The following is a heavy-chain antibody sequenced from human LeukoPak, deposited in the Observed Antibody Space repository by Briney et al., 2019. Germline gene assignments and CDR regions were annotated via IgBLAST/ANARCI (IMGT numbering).Heavy chain of an antibody. CDR1: GFTFSANA. V-gene: IGHV3-23*01. CDR2: ISVSGGTT. D-gene: IGHD4-17*01. Sequence: GGSLRLSSVASGFTFSANAMNWVRQTPGKGLEWVSGISVSGGTTFYADSVKGRFTISRYNSKNTVYLQMNDLRGEDTAVYYCAKSGSTVTTLTWFNPWGQGGLVTVYS. CDR3: AKSGSTVTTLTWFNP. J-gene: IGHJ5*02.